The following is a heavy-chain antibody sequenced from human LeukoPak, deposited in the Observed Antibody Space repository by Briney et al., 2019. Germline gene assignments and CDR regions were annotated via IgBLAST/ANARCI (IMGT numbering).Heavy chain of an antibody. CDR3: ARRKYYYDSSGPWNWFDP. Sequence: SQTLSLNCTVSGGSISSGDYYWSWIRQPPGKGLEWIGYIYYSGSTYYNPSLKSRVTISVDTSKNQFSLKLSSVTAADTAVYYCARRKYYYDSSGPWNWFDPWGQGTLVTVSS. CDR1: GGSISSGDYY. V-gene: IGHV4-30-4*08. CDR2: IYYSGST. J-gene: IGHJ5*02. D-gene: IGHD3-22*01.